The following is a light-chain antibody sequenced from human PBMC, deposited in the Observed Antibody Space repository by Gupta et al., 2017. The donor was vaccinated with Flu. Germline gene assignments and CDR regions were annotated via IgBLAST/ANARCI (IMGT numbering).Light chain of an antibody. V-gene: IGKV1-5*03. CDR2: KAP. CDR1: QSISNW. CDR3: QQYNGT. Sequence: DIQMTQSPSTLSASVGDRVTITCRASQSISNWLAWYQQKPGKAPNLLIYKAPSLESGVPSRFSGSGSGTEFTLTISSLQPDDFATYYCQQYNGTFGQGTKVEIK. J-gene: IGKJ1*01.